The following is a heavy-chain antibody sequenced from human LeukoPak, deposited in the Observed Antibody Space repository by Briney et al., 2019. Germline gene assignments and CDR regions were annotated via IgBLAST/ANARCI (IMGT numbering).Heavy chain of an antibody. D-gene: IGHD4-17*01. CDR1: GGSISSYY. Sequence: SETLSLTCTVSGGSISSYYWSWIRQPAGKGLEWIGRIYTSGSTNYNPSLKSRATMSVDRSKNQFSLKLSSVTAADTAVYYCARGLLTGDYGDYEVAFDIWGQGTMVTVSS. J-gene: IGHJ3*02. CDR3: ARGLLTGDYGDYEVAFDI. CDR2: IYTSGST. V-gene: IGHV4-4*07.